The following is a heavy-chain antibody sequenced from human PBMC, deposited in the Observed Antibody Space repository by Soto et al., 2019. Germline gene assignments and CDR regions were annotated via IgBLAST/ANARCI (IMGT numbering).Heavy chain of an antibody. CDR3: AKVGTGLQNCMDV. CDR2: ISYDGSNK. D-gene: IGHD4-4*01. CDR1: GFTFSSYG. V-gene: IGHV3-30*18. J-gene: IGHJ6*02. Sequence: GGSLRLSCAASGFTFSSYGMHWVRQAPGKGLEWVAVISYDGSNKYYADSVKGRFTISRDNSKNTLYLQMNSLRAEDTAVYYCAKVGTGLQNCMDVWGQGTTVTVSS.